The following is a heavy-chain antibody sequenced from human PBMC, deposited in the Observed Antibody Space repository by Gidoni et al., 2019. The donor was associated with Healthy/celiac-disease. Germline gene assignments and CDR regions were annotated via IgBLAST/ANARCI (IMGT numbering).Heavy chain of an antibody. V-gene: IGHV3-9*01. CDR1: GFTFDDYA. J-gene: IGHJ4*02. CDR3: AKDTYYYGSGSYSL. D-gene: IGHD3-10*01. CDR2: ISWKSGSI. Sequence: EVQLVESGGGLVQPGRSLRLSCAASGFTFDDYAMHWVRQAPGKGLEWVSGISWKSGSIGYADAVKGRFTISRDNAKNSLYLQMNSLRAEDTALYYCAKDTYYYGSGSYSLWGQGTLVTVSS.